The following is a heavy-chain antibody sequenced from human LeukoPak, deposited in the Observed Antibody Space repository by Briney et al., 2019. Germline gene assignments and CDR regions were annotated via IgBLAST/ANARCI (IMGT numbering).Heavy chain of an antibody. CDR1: GFSLSTSGVG. CDR2: IYWDDDK. D-gene: IGHD4-17*01. J-gene: IGHJ3*02. Sequence: SGPTLVKPTQTLTLTCTFSGFSLSTSGVGVGWIRQPPGKALEWLALIYWDDDKRYSPSLKSRLTITKDTSKNQVVLTMTNMDPVDTATYYCAHSPNTINDYGDYDAFDIWGQGTMVTVSS. CDR3: AHSPNTINDYGDYDAFDI. V-gene: IGHV2-5*02.